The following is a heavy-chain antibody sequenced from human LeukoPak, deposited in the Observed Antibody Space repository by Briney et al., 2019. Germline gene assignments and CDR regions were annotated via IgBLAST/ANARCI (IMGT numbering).Heavy chain of an antibody. J-gene: IGHJ4*02. D-gene: IGHD6-13*01. V-gene: IGHV3-53*01. Sequence: GGSLRLSCAASGFTVSSIYMNWVRQAPGKGLEWVSVIYSGGTAYYADSVKGRFTISRDNSKNTLYLQMNSLRAEDTAVYYCARASSIGAAGLVDSWGQGTLVTVSS. CDR1: GFTVSSIY. CDR3: ARASSIGAAGLVDS. CDR2: IYSGGTA.